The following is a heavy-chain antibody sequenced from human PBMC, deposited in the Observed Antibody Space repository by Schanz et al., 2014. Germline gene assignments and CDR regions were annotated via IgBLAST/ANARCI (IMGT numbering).Heavy chain of an antibody. V-gene: IGHV4-61*02. CDR2: VYTSGST. CDR1: GGSISSGSYY. Sequence: QVQLQESGPGLVKPSQTLSLTCSVSGGSISSGSYYWNWIRQPAGKGLEWIGRVYTSGSTNYNPSRKSRVPISLDTSKNQSSLTRTSLTAADTAVYYCARDTTWRLDLWGRGTLVTVSS. D-gene: IGHD1-1*01. J-gene: IGHJ2*01. CDR3: ARDTTWRLDL.